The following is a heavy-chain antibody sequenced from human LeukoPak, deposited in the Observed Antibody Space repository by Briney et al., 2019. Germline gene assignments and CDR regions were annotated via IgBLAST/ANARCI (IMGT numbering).Heavy chain of an antibody. Sequence: SSETLSLTCTVSGGSISSYYWSWIRQHPGKGLEWIGYIYYSGSTYYNPSLKSRVTISVDTSKNQFSLKLSSVTAADTAVYYCASAWRGYCSSTSCSDDAFDIWGQGTMVTVSS. CDR3: ASAWRGYCSSTSCSDDAFDI. D-gene: IGHD2-2*01. CDR2: IYYSGST. J-gene: IGHJ3*02. CDR1: GGSISSYY. V-gene: IGHV4-59*06.